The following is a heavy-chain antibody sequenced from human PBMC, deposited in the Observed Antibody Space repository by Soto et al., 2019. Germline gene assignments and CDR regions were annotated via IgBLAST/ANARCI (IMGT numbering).Heavy chain of an antibody. CDR2: VWYDGSHQ. J-gene: IGHJ1*01. V-gene: IGHV3-33*01. CDR1: GFTFSSYG. CDR3: ARDLRRVATVGSELAW. Sequence: QVQVLESGGGVVQPGRSLRLSCAASGFTFSSYGMHWVRQAPGKGLEWVALVWYDGSHQYYTDSVKGRFTISRDNSKNPTYLQTNGLKAKDAAVYDWARDLRRVATVGSELAWWGQCTLVTVCS. D-gene: IGHD5-12*01.